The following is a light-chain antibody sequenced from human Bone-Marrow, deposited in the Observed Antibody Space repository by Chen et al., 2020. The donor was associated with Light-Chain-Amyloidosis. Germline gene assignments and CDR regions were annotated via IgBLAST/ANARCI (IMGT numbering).Light chain of an antibody. CDR3: QQYGTSPLA. V-gene: IGKV3-20*01. CDR1: QTISSNY. Sequence: EIVLTQSPGTLSLSPGEGANLSCRASQTISSNYSTWYQQKFGQAPRLLIYGSSSRATGIPDRFTGSGSGTDLTLTINRLEPEEFAKYYCQQYGTSPLAVGGGTKVEIK. J-gene: IGKJ4*01. CDR2: GSS.